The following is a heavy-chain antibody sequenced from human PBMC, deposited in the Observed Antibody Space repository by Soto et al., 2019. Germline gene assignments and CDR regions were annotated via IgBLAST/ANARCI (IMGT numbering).Heavy chain of an antibody. D-gene: IGHD2-2*01. J-gene: IGHJ4*02. V-gene: IGHV1-46*01. CDR1: GYTFTSYY. CDR3: ARGTKLGYCSSTSCTIVD. Sequence: QVQLVQSGAEVKKPGASVKVSCKASGYTFTSYYMHWVRQAPGQGLEWMGIINPSGGSTSYAQKFQGRVTMTRDTSTSTVYMELSSLRSEDTAVYYCARGTKLGYCSSTSCTIVDWGQGTLVTGSS. CDR2: INPSGGST.